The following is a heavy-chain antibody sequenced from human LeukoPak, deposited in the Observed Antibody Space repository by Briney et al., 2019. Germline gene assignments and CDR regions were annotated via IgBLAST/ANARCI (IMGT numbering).Heavy chain of an antibody. V-gene: IGHV3-23*01. CDR3: AKDRQLWFEYYFDY. J-gene: IGHJ4*01. CDR2: ISGSGGST. Sequence: PGGSLRLSCAASGFTFSSYAMSWVRQAPGKGLEWVSAISGSGGSTYYADSVKGRFTISRDNSKNTLYLQMNSLRAEDTAVYYCAKDRQLWFEYYFDYWGQEPWSPSPQ. CDR1: GFTFSSYA. D-gene: IGHD5-18*01.